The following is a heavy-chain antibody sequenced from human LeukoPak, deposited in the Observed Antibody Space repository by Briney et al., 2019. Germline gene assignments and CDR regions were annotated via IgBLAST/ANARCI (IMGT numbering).Heavy chain of an antibody. Sequence: PSETLSLTCAVYGGSFSGYYWSWIRQPPGKGLEWIGEINHSGSTNYNPSLKSRVTISVDTSKNQFSLKLSSVTAADTAVYYCAGLISGSAPTIWYYYYMDVWGKGTTVTISS. CDR2: INHSGST. D-gene: IGHD1-26*01. V-gene: IGHV4-34*01. J-gene: IGHJ6*03. CDR1: GGSFSGYY. CDR3: AGLISGSAPTIWYYYYMDV.